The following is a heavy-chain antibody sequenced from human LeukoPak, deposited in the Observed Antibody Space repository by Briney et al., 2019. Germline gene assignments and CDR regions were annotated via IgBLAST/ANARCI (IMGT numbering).Heavy chain of an antibody. J-gene: IGHJ4*02. D-gene: IGHD2-15*01. Sequence: ASVKVSCRASGYSFTSYYIHWVRQAPGEGLEWMGLISPTAGTTVYAQNFQGGVTMTTDTSTSTAFLEVSGLTSADTAVYYCARDPRFHESGGHDYWGQGTLVAVSS. V-gene: IGHV1-46*01. CDR1: GYSFTSYY. CDR2: ISPTAGTT. CDR3: ARDPRFHESGGHDY.